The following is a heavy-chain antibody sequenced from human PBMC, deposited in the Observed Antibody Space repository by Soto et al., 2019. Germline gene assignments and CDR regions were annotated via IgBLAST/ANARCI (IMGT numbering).Heavy chain of an antibody. J-gene: IGHJ4*02. CDR2: ISANSGNT. D-gene: IGHD6-19*01. Sequence: QVQLVQSGAEVKKPGDSVKVSCKASGYTFTSYGISCVRQAAGQGLEWMAWISANSGNTNYPEKLQGISTITTDPPTSTAYMELRSLRSDDTALYYCARDLRSYSSVWYYSDYRGQGTLVTFSS. V-gene: IGHV1-18*01. CDR3: ARDLRSYSSVWYYSDY. CDR1: GYTFTSYG.